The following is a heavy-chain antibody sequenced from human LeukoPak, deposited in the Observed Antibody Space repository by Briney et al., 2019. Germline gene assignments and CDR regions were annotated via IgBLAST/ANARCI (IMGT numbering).Heavy chain of an antibody. D-gene: IGHD3-22*01. CDR3: AREHYYDSSGTLNWFDP. CDR2: IKQDGSEK. CDR1: GFTFSSYA. V-gene: IGHV3-7*01. Sequence: GGSLRLSCAASGFTFSSYAMSWVRQAPGKGLEWVANIKQDGSEKYYVDSVKGRFTISRDNAKNSLYLQMNSLRDEDTAVYYCAREHYYDSSGTLNWFDPWGQGTLVTVSS. J-gene: IGHJ5*02.